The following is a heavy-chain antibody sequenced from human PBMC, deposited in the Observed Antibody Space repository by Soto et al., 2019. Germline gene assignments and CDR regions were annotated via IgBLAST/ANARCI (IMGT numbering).Heavy chain of an antibody. Sequence: ELQLVGSGGGLIQPGGSLRLSCAASGFSVTSGHMNWVRQAPGKGLEWVSVIFGDGNTKYADSIKGRFTISRDTSKNTAYLQMNSLRAEATAVYYCAGDWNGDKYFDYWDQGTLVTVSS. CDR1: GFSVTSGH. CDR2: IFGDGNT. CDR3: AGDWNGDKYFDY. D-gene: IGHD4-17*01. V-gene: IGHV3-53*01. J-gene: IGHJ4*02.